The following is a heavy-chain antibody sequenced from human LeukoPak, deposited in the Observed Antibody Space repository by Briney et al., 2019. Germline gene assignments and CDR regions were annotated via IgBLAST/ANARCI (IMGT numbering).Heavy chain of an antibody. Sequence: SETLSLTCAVYGGSFSGYYWSWIRQPPGKGLEWIGEINHSGSTNYNPSLKSRVAISVDTSKNQFSLKLSSVTAADTAVYYCARDYGDYDGYYYYGMDVWGQGTTVTVSS. CDR2: INHSGST. CDR1: GGSFSGYY. D-gene: IGHD4-17*01. V-gene: IGHV4-34*01. J-gene: IGHJ6*02. CDR3: ARDYGDYDGYYYYGMDV.